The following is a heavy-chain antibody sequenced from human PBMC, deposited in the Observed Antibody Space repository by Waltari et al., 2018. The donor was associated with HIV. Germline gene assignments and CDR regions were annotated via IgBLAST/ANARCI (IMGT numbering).Heavy chain of an antibody. CDR3: TSSDPTRGYRFFDY. Sequence: EVYLVESGGGLVQPGGSLRLSCEASGFTFSAYYMDWVRQAPGKGLAWVARARNMANSYTTEDSASVKGRFTISRDDLKNSLYLQMNSLKPEDTAVYYCTSSDPTRGYRFFDYWGQGILVAVSS. CDR1: GFTFSAYY. J-gene: IGHJ4*02. CDR2: ARNMANSYTT. V-gene: IGHV3-72*01. D-gene: IGHD5-18*01.